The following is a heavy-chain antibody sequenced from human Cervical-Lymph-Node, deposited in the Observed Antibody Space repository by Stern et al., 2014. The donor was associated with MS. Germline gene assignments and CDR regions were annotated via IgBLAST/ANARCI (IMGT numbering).Heavy chain of an antibody. CDR2: IFSNDEK. D-gene: IGHD5-24*01. Sequence: QITLKESGPVLVKPTETLTLTCTVSGFSLRNARMGVSWIRQPPGKALEWLAHIFSNDEKSYSTSLKSRLTISKDTSKSQVVLTMTNMDPVDTATYYCARILVEMATISWFDPWGQGTLVTVSS. CDR3: ARILVEMATISWFDP. V-gene: IGHV2-26*01. CDR1: GFSLRNARMG. J-gene: IGHJ5*02.